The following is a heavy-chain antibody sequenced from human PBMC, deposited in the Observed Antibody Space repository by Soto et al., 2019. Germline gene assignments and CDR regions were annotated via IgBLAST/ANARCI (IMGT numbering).Heavy chain of an antibody. CDR3: ARTTVTTIPFDY. J-gene: IGHJ4*02. CDR2: ISYDGSNK. V-gene: IGHV3-30*03. Sequence: VQLVESGGGVVQPGRSLRLSCAASGFTFSSYGMHWVRQAPGKGLEWVAVISYDGSNKYYADSVKGRFTISRDNSKNTLYLQMNSLRAEDTAVYYCARTTVTTIPFDYWGQGTLVTVSS. D-gene: IGHD4-17*01. CDR1: GFTFSSYG.